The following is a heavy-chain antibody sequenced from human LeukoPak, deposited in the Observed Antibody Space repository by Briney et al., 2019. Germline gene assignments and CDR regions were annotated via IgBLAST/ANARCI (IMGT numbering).Heavy chain of an antibody. V-gene: IGHV4-34*01. Sequence: SETLSLTXAVYGGSFSGYYWSWIRQPPGKGLEWIGEINHSGSTNYNPSLKSRVTISVDTSKNQFSLRLSSVTAADTAVYYCARGWELLRPFDYWGQGTLVTVSS. CDR1: GGSFSGYY. CDR2: INHSGST. D-gene: IGHD1-26*01. J-gene: IGHJ4*02. CDR3: ARGWELLRPFDY.